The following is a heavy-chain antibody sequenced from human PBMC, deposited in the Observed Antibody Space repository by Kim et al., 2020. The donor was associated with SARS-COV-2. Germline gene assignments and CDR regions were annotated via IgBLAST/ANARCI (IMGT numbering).Heavy chain of an antibody. V-gene: IGHV3-7*03. CDR1: GFSFSSYW. CDR2: IKEDGSEK. CDR3: ARDLGFDY. D-gene: IGHD1-26*01. Sequence: GGSLRLSCAASGFSFSSYWMGWVRQAPGKGLEWVANIKEDGSEKYYVESVKGRFTISRDNAKNLLYLQMNSLRAEDTAVYYCARDLGFDYWGQGTLVIVSS. J-gene: IGHJ4*02.